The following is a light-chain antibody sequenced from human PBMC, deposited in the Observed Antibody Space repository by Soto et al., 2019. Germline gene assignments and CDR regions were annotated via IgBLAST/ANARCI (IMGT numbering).Light chain of an antibody. V-gene: IGKV3-20*01. CDR1: QSVSSSY. CDR3: QQYGSSPPLT. Sequence: EIVLTQSPGTLSLSPGERATLSCRASQSVSSSYLAWYQQKPVQAPRLLIYGASSRATGIPDRFSGSGSGTAFTLTISRLEPEDFAVYYCQQYGSSPPLTFGGGTKVEIK. J-gene: IGKJ4*01. CDR2: GAS.